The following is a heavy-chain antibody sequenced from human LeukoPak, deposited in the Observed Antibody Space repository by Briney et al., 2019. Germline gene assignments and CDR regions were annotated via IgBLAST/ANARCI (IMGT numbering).Heavy chain of an antibody. Sequence: SQTLSLTCAISGDSVSSNSVTWNWIRQSPSRGLEWLGRTYYRSTWYNDYAVSVRGRITVNPDTSKNQFSLHLNSVTPEDTAVYYCARNHWNYVYYGMDVWGQGTTVTVSS. CDR3: ARNHWNYVYYGMDV. V-gene: IGHV6-1*01. CDR2: TYYRSTWYN. D-gene: IGHD1-1*01. CDR1: GDSVSSNSVT. J-gene: IGHJ6*02.